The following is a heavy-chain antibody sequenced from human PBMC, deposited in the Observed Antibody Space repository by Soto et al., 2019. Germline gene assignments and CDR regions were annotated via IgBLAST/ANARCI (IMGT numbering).Heavy chain of an antibody. V-gene: IGHV1-58*01. J-gene: IGHJ5*02. D-gene: IGHD4-17*01. CDR1: GFSFTSSA. CDR3: AAMTTVTTSWFDP. CDR2: IVVGSGNT. Sequence: SVKVSCKACGFSFTSSAVQWVRQARGQRLEWIGWIVVGSGNTNYAQKFQERVTITRDMSTSTAYMELSSLRSEDTAVYYCAAMTTVTTSWFDPWGQGTLVTVSS.